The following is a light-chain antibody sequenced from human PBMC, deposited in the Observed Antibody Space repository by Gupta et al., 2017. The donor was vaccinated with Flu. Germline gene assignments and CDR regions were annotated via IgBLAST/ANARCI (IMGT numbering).Light chain of an antibody. CDR2: FFP. Sequence: SITISCTGTSSDVGGYNYVSWYQQHPHKHPILFFSFFPPLPSLFSPPFSASQSGNTASLPISALQSHDEADYYSLSSPPPLPSFFGTGTKVTVL. CDR3: LSSPPPLPSF. CDR1: SSDVGGYNY. J-gene: IGLJ1*01. V-gene: IGLV2-14*04.